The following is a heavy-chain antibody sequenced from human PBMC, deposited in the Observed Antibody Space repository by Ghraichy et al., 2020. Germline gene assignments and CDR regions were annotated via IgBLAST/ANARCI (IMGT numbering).Heavy chain of an antibody. V-gene: IGHV4-34*01. J-gene: IGHJ4*02. Sequence: SETLSLTRAVYGGSFSGYYWSWIRQPPGKGLEWIGEINHSGSTNYNPSLKSRVTISVDTSKNQFSLKLSTVTAADTAVYYCARVRLDFWSGYTDYWGQGTLVTVSS. D-gene: IGHD3-3*01. CDR3: ARVRLDFWSGYTDY. CDR2: INHSGST. CDR1: GGSFSGYY.